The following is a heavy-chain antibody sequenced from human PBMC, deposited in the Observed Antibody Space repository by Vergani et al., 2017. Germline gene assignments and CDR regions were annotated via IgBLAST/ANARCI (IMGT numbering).Heavy chain of an antibody. CDR2: IIPIFGTA. CDR3: AREEKIGITCGGVIVAQGAFDI. D-gene: IGHD3-16*02. CDR1: GGTFSSYA. Sequence: QVQLVQSGAEVKKPGSSVKVSCKASGGTFSSYAISWVRQAPGQGLEWMGGIIPIFGTANYAQKFQGRVTITADESTSTAYMELSSLRSEDTAVYYCAREEKIGITCGGVIVAQGAFDIWGQGTMVTVSS. V-gene: IGHV1-69*12. J-gene: IGHJ3*02.